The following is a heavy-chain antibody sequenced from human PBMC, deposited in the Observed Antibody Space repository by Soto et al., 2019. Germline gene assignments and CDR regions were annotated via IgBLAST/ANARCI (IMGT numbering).Heavy chain of an antibody. CDR2: ISGYNGDT. J-gene: IGHJ6*02. CDR1: GYTFTRYG. Sequence: ASVKVSCKASGYTFTRYGISWVRQAPGQGLEWMGWISGYNGDTKYAQKFQGRVTMTIDTSTTTTYMELSSLTSDDTAVYYCAKNGQPPYYYYGMDVWGQGTTVTVSS. D-gene: IGHD2-8*01. CDR3: AKNGQPPYYYYGMDV. V-gene: IGHV1-18*01.